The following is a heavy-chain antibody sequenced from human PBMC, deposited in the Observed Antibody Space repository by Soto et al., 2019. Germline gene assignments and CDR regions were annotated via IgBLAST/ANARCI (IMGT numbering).Heavy chain of an antibody. CDR3: ARGTATYYDFWSGYPTPYYYYGMDV. CDR2: ISYDGSNK. Sequence: GSLRLSCAASGFTFSSYAMHWVRQAPGKGLEWVAVISYDGSNKYYADSVKGRFTISRDNSKNTLYLQMNSLRAEDTAVYYCARGTATYYDFWSGYPTPYYYYGMDVWGQGT. J-gene: IGHJ6*02. CDR1: GFTFSSYA. D-gene: IGHD3-3*01. V-gene: IGHV3-30-3*01.